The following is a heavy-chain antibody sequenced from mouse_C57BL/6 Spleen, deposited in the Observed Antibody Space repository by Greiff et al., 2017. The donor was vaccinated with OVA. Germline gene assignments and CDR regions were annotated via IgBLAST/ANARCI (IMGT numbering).Heavy chain of an antibody. CDR2: INPNNGGT. D-gene: IGHD1-1*01. J-gene: IGHJ3*01. Sequence: VQLQQSGPELVKPGASVKIPCKASGYTFTDYNMDWVKQSHGKSLEWIGDINPNNGGTIYNQKFKGKATLTVDKSSSTAYMELRSLTSEDTAVYYCARRTYYYGSSPFAYWGQGTLVTVSA. V-gene: IGHV1-18*01. CDR3: ARRTYYYGSSPFAY. CDR1: GYTFTDYN.